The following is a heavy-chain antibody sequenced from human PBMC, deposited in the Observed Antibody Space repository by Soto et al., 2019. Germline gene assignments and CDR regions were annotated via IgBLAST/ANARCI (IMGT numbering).Heavy chain of an antibody. J-gene: IGHJ5*02. D-gene: IGHD6-19*01. CDR1: GYAFTGYV. Sequence: ASVKVSWKACGYAFTGYVISWVRQAPGQGLEWMGWISAYNGNTNYAQKLQGRVTMTTDTSTSTAYMELRSLRFDDTAVYSSARDDVAEAVAGTRFDPQG. V-gene: IGHV1-18*01. CDR3: ARDDVAEAVAGTRFDP. CDR2: ISAYNGNT.